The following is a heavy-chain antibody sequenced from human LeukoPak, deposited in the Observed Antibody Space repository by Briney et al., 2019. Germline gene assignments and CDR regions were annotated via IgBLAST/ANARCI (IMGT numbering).Heavy chain of an antibody. D-gene: IGHD2-2*01. CDR3: ARDPARDCSSTSCYSYYFDY. J-gene: IGHJ4*02. V-gene: IGHV6-1*01. Sequence: SQTLSLTCAISGDSVSSNSAPWNWIRQSPSRGLEWLGRTYYRCKWYNDYAVSVKSRITINPDTSKNQFSLQLNSVTPEDTAVYYCARDPARDCSSTSCYSYYFDYWGQGTLVTVSS. CDR1: GDSVSSNSAP. CDR2: TYYRCKWYN.